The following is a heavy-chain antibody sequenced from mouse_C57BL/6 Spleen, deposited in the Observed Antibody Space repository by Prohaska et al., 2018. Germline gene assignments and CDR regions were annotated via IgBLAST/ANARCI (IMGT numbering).Heavy chain of an antibody. CDR1: GFSFTGYA. Sequence: GFSFTGYAISFPRSTPHKRLQWVATISDGGSYTYYPDNVKGRFTISRDNAKNNLYLQMSHLKSEDTAMYYCARGDGEEVWGTGTTVTVSS. J-gene: IGHJ1*03. CDR3: ARGDGEEV. CDR2: ISDGGSYT. D-gene: IGHD2-3*01. V-gene: IGHV5-4*01.